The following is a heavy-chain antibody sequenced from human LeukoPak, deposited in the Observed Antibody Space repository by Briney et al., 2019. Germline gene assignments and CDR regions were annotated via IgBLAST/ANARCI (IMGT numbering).Heavy chain of an antibody. J-gene: IGHJ4*02. V-gene: IGHV4-34*01. Sequence: SETLSLTCAVYGGSFSGYYWSWIRQPPGKGLECIVEINQSGSTNYNPSLKSRVTISVDTSKNQFSLKLSSVTAADTAVYYCARGRIAAAGAFDYWGQGTLVTVSS. D-gene: IGHD6-13*01. CDR3: ARGRIAAAGAFDY. CDR2: INQSGST. CDR1: GGSFSGYY.